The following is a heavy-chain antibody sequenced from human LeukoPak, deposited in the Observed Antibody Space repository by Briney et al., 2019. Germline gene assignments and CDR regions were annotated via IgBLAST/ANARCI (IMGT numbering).Heavy chain of an antibody. V-gene: IGHV3-23*01. J-gene: IGHJ5*02. CDR1: GFTFSSYA. Sequence: GGSLRLSCAASGFTFSSYAMSWVRQAPGKGLEWVSAISGSGGNTYYADSVKGRFSISRDNSKNTLYVQMNSLRAEDTAVYYCARRSSSSWYWIDPWGQGTLVTVSS. CDR2: ISGSGGNT. D-gene: IGHD6-13*01. CDR3: ARRSSSSWYWIDP.